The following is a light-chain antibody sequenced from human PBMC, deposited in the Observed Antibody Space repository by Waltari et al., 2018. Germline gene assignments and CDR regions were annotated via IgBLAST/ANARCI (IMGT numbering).Light chain of an antibody. CDR1: EGISTW. CDR3: QQASSFPLA. J-gene: IGKJ2*01. V-gene: IGKV1-12*01. CDR2: AAS. Sequence: DIQIIQSPSSVAASVGDRITIPCRASEGISTWLAWYQQKPGKAPKLLSYAASSLQSGVPSSCSGSGARTDSSLTSSSLQPEDFATYFCQQASSFPLAFGQGTRVEI.